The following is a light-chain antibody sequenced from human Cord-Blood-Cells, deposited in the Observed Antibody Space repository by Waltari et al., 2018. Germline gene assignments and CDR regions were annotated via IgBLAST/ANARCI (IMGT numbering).Light chain of an antibody. CDR2: YAS. CDR3: QQRSIWPPFT. J-gene: IGKJ3*01. V-gene: IGKV3-11*01. CDR1: QSVSSY. Sequence: EIVLTQSPATQSLSPGERATLPCRASQSVSSYLACYQQKPGQAPRLLIYYASNRATGIPARFMGSGSGTDFALTISSLEPEDFVVYYCQQRSIWPPFTFGPGTKVDIK.